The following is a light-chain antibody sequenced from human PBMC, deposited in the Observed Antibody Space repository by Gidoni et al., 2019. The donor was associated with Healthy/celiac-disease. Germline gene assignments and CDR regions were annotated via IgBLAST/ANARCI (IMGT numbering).Light chain of an antibody. Sequence: EIVLTQSLATLSLSPGERATLSCRASQSVSSYLAWYQQKPGQAPRLLIYDASNRATGIPARFSGSGSGTDFTLTISSLEPEDFAVYYCQQRSNWPPFTFGGXTKVEIK. CDR2: DAS. CDR3: QQRSNWPPFT. V-gene: IGKV3-11*01. J-gene: IGKJ4*01. CDR1: QSVSSY.